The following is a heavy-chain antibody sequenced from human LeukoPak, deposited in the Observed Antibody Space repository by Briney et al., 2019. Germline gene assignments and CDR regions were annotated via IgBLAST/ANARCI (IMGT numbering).Heavy chain of an antibody. Sequence: GGSLRLSCAASGFTFNIYNMNWVRQAPGKGLEWVSYISSSSGTIYYADSVKGRFTISRDNAKNSLYLQMNSLRAEDTAVYYCARGPSGYHNTGGQGTLVTVSS. J-gene: IGHJ4*02. CDR3: ARGPSGYHNT. D-gene: IGHD5-12*01. CDR2: ISSSSGTI. V-gene: IGHV3-48*01. CDR1: GFTFNIYN.